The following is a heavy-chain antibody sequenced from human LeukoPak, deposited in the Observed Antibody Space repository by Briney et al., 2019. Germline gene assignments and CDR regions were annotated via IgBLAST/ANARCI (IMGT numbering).Heavy chain of an antibody. V-gene: IGHV5-51*01. CDR1: GYIFITYW. D-gene: IGHD4/OR15-4a*01. CDR3: ARLNGGANLLGDSLDI. CDR2: IYPGDSNV. Sequence: GESLKISCKGSGYIFITYWIAWVRQMPGKGLEWMGIIYPGDSNVRYSPSFQGQVTISADKSVTTAYLQWSSLKASDTAMYFCARLNGGANLLGDSLDIWGQGTMVTVSS. J-gene: IGHJ3*02.